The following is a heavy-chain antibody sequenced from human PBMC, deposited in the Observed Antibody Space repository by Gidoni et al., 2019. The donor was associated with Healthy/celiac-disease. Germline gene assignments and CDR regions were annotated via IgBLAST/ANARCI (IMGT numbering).Heavy chain of an antibody. CDR1: DFTFSSYA. CDR2: ISGSGGST. V-gene: IGHV3-23*01. D-gene: IGHD2-2*01. Sequence: EVQLLESGGGLVQPGGSLRLSCAASDFTFSSYALGWVRQAPGKGLEWVSAISGSGGSTYYADSVKGRFTISRDNSKNTLYLQMNSLRAEDTAVYYCAKGGDIVVVPAAVWDYWGQGTLVTVSS. CDR3: AKGGDIVVVPAAVWDY. J-gene: IGHJ4*02.